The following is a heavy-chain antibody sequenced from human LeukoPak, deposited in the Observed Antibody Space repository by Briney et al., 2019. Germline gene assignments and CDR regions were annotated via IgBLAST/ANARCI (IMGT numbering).Heavy chain of an antibody. CDR3: AKFGSAAARVDY. CDR1: GFTFSSYW. V-gene: IGHV3-74*01. Sequence: PGGSLRLSCAASGFTFSSYWMHWVRQAPGKGLVWVSRINSDGSSTSYADSVKGRFTISRDNAKNTLYLQMNSLRAEDTAVYYCAKFGSAAARVDYWGQGTLVTVSS. CDR2: INSDGSST. D-gene: IGHD6-13*01. J-gene: IGHJ4*02.